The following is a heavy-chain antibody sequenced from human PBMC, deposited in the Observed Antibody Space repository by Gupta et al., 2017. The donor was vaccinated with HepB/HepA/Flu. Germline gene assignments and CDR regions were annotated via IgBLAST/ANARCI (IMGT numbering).Heavy chain of an antibody. CDR3: AKVFRADNNQNYYGMDV. CDR1: GFTFSSYG. V-gene: IGHV3-30*18. CDR2: ISYDGSNK. D-gene: IGHD1-1*01. J-gene: IGHJ6*02. Sequence: QVQLVESGGGVVQPGRSLRLSCAASGFTFSSYGMHWVRQAAGKGLEWVAVISYDGSNKYYADSVKGRFTISRDNSKNTLYLQMNSLRAEDTAVYYCAKVFRADNNQNYYGMDVWGQGTTVTVSS.